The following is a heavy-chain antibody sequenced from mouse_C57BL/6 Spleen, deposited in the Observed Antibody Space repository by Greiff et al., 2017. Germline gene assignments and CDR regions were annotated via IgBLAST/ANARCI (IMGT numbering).Heavy chain of an antibody. D-gene: IGHD4-1*01. CDR3: ARRNWYYAMDY. V-gene: IGHV1-52*01. Sequence: QVQLQQPGAELVRPGSSVKLSCKASGYTFTSYWMHWVKQRPIQGLEWIGNIDPSDSEPHYNQKFKDKATLTVDKSSSTAYMQLSSLTSEDSAVYYCARRNWYYAMDYWGQGTSVTVSS. CDR2: IDPSDSEP. CDR1: GYTFTSYW. J-gene: IGHJ4*01.